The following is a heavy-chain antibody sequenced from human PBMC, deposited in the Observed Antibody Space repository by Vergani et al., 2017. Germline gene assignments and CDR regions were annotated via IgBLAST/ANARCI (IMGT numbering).Heavy chain of an antibody. J-gene: IGHJ6*02. CDR3: ATPXLRFSYYYYYGMDV. CDR1: GYTLTELS. V-gene: IGHV1-24*01. Sequence: QVQLVQSGAEVKKPGASVKVSCKVSGYTLTELSMHWVRQAPGKGLEWMGGFDPEDGETIHAQKFPSRVTMTEDTSTDTAYMELSSLRSEDTAVYYCATPXLRFSYYYYYGMDVWDQGTAVTVS. D-gene: IGHD5-12*01. CDR2: FDPEDGET.